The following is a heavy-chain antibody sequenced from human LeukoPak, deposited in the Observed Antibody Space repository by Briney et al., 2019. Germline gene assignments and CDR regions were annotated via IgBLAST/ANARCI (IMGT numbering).Heavy chain of an antibody. Sequence: ASVKVSCKASGYTFTGYYMHWVRQAPGQGLEWMGWINPNSGGTNYVQKFQGRVTMTRDTSISTAYMELSRLRSDDTAVYYCARTNDYGDFDAFDIWGQGTMVTVSS. J-gene: IGHJ3*02. CDR1: GYTFTGYY. V-gene: IGHV1-2*02. CDR3: ARTNDYGDFDAFDI. D-gene: IGHD4-17*01. CDR2: INPNSGGT.